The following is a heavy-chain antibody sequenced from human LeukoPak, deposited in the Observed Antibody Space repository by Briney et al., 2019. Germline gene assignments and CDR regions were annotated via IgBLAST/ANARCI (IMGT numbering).Heavy chain of an antibody. Sequence: SETLSLTCTVSGGSISSGDYYWSWLRQPPGKGLEWIGYIYYSGSTNYNPSLKSRVTISVDTSKNQFSLKLSSVTAADTAVYYCASGTTVTTSVYWGQGTLVTVSS. J-gene: IGHJ4*02. D-gene: IGHD4-17*01. CDR3: ASGTTVTTSVY. CDR2: IYYSGST. V-gene: IGHV4-61*08. CDR1: GGSISSGDYY.